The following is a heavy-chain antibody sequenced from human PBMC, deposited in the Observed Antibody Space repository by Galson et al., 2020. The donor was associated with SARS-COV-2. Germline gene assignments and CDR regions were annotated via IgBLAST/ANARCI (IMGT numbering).Heavy chain of an antibody. D-gene: IGHD2-2*01. Sequence: SETLSLTCTVSGGSISSYYWSWIRQPPGKGLEWIGYIYYSGSTNYNPSLKSRDTISVDTSKNQFSLKLSSVTAADTAVYYCARVGCSSTSCHQFDYWGQGTLVTVSS. CDR3: ARVGCSSTSCHQFDY. V-gene: IGHV4-59*01. CDR2: IYYSGST. J-gene: IGHJ4*02. CDR1: GGSISSYY.